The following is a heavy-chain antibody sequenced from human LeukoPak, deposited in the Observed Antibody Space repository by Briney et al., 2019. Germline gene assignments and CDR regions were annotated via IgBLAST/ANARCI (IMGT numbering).Heavy chain of an antibody. CDR1: GYTFTGYY. Sequence: ASVTVSCKASGYTFTGYYMHWVRQAPGQGLEWVGWINPNSGGTNYAQKFQGRVTMTRDTSISTAYMELSRLRSDDTAVYYCARGSIKARFSCHYGDYLDYWGQGTLVTVSS. CDR2: INPNSGGT. D-gene: IGHD4-17*01. V-gene: IGHV1-2*02. J-gene: IGHJ4*02. CDR3: ARGSIKARFSCHYGDYLDY.